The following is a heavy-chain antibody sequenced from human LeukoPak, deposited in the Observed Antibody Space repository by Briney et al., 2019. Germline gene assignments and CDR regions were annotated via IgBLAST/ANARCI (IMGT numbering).Heavy chain of an antibody. V-gene: IGHV3-11*05. D-gene: IGHD3-9*01. CDR2: ISSSSSYT. CDR1: GFTFSDYY. Sequence: GGSLRLSCAASGFTFSDYYMSWIRQAPGKGLEWVSYISSSSSYTNYADSVKGRFTISRDNAKNSLYLQMNSLRAEDTAVYYCARVVLNYDILAGYYPYGMDVWGQGTTVTVSS. CDR3: ARVVLNYDILAGYYPYGMDV. J-gene: IGHJ6*02.